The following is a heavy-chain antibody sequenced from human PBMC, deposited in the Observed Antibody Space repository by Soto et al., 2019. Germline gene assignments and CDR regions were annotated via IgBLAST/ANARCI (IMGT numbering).Heavy chain of an antibody. J-gene: IGHJ4*02. V-gene: IGHV3-30-3*01. CDR3: ARDRSIAAAMYYFDY. CDR1: GFTFSSYA. Sequence: TGGSLRLSCAASGFTFSSYAMHWVRQAPGKGLEWVAVISYDGSNKYYADSVKGRFTISRDNSKNTLYLQMNSLRAEDTAVYYCARDRSIAAAMYYFDYWGQGTLVTVSS. D-gene: IGHD6-13*01. CDR2: ISYDGSNK.